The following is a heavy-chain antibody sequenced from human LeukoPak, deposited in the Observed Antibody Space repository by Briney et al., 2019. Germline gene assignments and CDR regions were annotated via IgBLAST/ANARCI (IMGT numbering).Heavy chain of an antibody. CDR1: GGSISSGSYY. D-gene: IGHD3-3*01. CDR3: AREGFYDFWSGYDVDC. V-gene: IGHV4-61*02. J-gene: IGHJ4*02. CDR2: IYASGST. Sequence: PSETLSLTCTVSGGSISSGSYYWNWIRQPAGKGLEWTGRIYASGSTNYNPSLKSRVTMSVDTSKNQFSLKLSSVTAADTAVYYCAREGFYDFWSGYDVDCWGQGTLVTVSS.